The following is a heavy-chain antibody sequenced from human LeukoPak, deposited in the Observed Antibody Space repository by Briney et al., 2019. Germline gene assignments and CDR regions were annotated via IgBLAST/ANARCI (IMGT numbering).Heavy chain of an antibody. D-gene: IGHD5-12*01. J-gene: IGHJ4*02. CDR2: IYYSGST. V-gene: IGHV4-59*01. CDR3: ARDRWLGY. Sequence: SETLSLTCTVSGGSISSYFWSWVRQPPGKGLEWIGYIYYSGSTNYNPSLKSRVTISVGTSKNQFSLKLASVTTADTAAYYCARDRWLGYWGQGTLVTVSS. CDR1: GGSISSYF.